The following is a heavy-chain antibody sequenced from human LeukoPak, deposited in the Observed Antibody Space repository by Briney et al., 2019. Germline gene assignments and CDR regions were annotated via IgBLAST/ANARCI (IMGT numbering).Heavy chain of an antibody. V-gene: IGHV2-5*02. J-gene: IGHJ4*02. Sequence: KESGPTLVKPTQTLTLTCTLSGFSISTTGVGVGWIRQPPGKALEWLVFIYWDDDNRYNPALKNRLTGTKDTSKNQVVLTMTNMDPVDTATYYRAHRPNRYNNGWDTGYFDNWGQGAPVTVSS. CDR1: GFSISTTGVG. CDR3: AHRPNRYNNGWDTGYFDN. D-gene: IGHD3-16*01. CDR2: IYWDDDN.